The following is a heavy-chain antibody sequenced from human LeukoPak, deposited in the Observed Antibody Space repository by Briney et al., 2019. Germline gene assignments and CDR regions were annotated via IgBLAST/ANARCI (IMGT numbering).Heavy chain of an antibody. CDR3: AKDSSSGWSVSDY. Sequence: GGSLRLSCAASGFTFSSYGMHWVRQAPGKGLEWVAVISYDGSNKYYADSVKGRFTISRDNSKNTLYLQMNSLRAEDTAVYYCAKDSSSGWSVSDYWGQGTLVTVSS. V-gene: IGHV3-30*18. CDR2: ISYDGSNK. J-gene: IGHJ4*02. D-gene: IGHD6-19*01. CDR1: GFTFSSYG.